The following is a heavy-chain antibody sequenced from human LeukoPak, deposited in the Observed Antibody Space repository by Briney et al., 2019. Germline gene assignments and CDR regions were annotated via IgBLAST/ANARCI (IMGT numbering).Heavy chain of an antibody. CDR1: GFTFCNSA. CDR3: AKDHHQVASAEYFQH. V-gene: IGHV3-23*01. D-gene: IGHD1-14*01. Sequence: PGGSLRLSCAASGFTFCNSAMSWVREAPGKGLEWVSAISATGGTTYYADSVKGRFTISRDNSKNTLYLQMNSLRAEDTAVYYCAKDHHQVASAEYFQHWGQGTLVTVSS. J-gene: IGHJ1*01. CDR2: ISATGGTT.